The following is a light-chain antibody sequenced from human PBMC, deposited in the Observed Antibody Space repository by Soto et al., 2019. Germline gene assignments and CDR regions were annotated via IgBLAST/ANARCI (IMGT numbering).Light chain of an antibody. CDR3: SSYTSRNTLYG. J-gene: IGLJ1*01. Sequence: QSALTQPASVSGSPGQSITISCTGTSSDVGGYTYVSWYQQHPGKAPKLMIFEVSNRPSGVSNRFSGSKSGNTASLTISGLQAEDEADYYCSSYTSRNTLYGFGTGTKVTVL. CDR2: EVS. CDR1: SSDVGGYTY. V-gene: IGLV2-14*01.